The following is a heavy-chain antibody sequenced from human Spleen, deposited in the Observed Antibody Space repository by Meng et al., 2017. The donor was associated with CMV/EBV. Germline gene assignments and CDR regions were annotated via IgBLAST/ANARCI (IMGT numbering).Heavy chain of an antibody. V-gene: IGHV3-30*02. Sequence: GESLKISCAASGFTFSSYGIHWVRQAPGKGLEWLAFIRYDGSNKYYADSVKGRFTISRDNSKNTLYLQMSSLRPEDTAVYYCAKDQRAGRITIFGLVLDYWGQGTLVTVSS. D-gene: IGHD3-3*01. CDR3: AKDQRAGRITIFGLVLDY. J-gene: IGHJ4*02. CDR1: GFTFSSYG. CDR2: IRYDGSNK.